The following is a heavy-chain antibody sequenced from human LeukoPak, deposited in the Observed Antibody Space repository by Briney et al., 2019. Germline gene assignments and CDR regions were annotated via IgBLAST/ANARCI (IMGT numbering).Heavy chain of an antibody. D-gene: IGHD3-10*01. CDR2: IRGSGGAT. Sequence: GGSLRLSCAASGFTFSTYAMSWVRRAPGKGLEWVSGIRGSGGATYYADSVKGRFTISRDNSKNTWYLQMNSLRAEDMAVYYCAKDDLGFGKLGYWGQGTLVTVSS. J-gene: IGHJ4*02. V-gene: IGHV3-23*01. CDR3: AKDDLGFGKLGY. CDR1: GFTFSTYA.